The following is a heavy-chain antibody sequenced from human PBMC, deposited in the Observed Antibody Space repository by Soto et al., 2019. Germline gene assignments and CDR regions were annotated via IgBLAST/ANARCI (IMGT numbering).Heavy chain of an antibody. J-gene: IGHJ6*02. V-gene: IGHV4-31*03. D-gene: IGHD2-2*01. CDR1: GGSISSGGYY. CDR3: ARDPVLPAATSYGMDV. CDR2: IYYSGST. Sequence: QVQLQESGPGLVKPSQTLSLTCTVSGGSISSGGYYWSWIRQHPGKGLEWIGYIYYSGSTYYNPSLKSRVTISVDTSKNQFSLKLSSVTAADTAVYYCARDPVLPAATSYGMDVWGQGTTVTVSS.